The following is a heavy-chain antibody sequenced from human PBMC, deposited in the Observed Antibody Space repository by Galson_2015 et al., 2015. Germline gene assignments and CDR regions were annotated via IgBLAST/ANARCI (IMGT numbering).Heavy chain of an antibody. CDR1: GFTFSSYW. D-gene: IGHD3-22*01. CDR3: ARDISYYDSGGEYYYYYGMDV. Sequence: SLRLSCAASGFTFSSYWMHWVRQAPGKGLVWVSRINSDGSSTSYADSVKGRFTISRDNAKNTLYLQMNSLRAEDTAVYYCARDISYYDSGGEYYYYYGMDVWGQGTTVTVSS. J-gene: IGHJ6*02. CDR2: INSDGSST. V-gene: IGHV3-74*01.